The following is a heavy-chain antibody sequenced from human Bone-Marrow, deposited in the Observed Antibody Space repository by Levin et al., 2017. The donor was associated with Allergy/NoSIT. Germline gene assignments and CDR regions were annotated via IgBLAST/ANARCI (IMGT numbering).Heavy chain of an antibody. Sequence: ASVKVSCKASGYTFTSYGISWVRQAPGQGLEWMGWIGAYNGNTNYAQKLQGRVTMTTDTSTSTAYMELRSLRSDDTAVYYCARDIGGYSYGYRYYYGMDVWGQGTTVTVSS. J-gene: IGHJ6*02. CDR2: IGAYNGNT. CDR3: ARDIGGYSYGYRYYYGMDV. D-gene: IGHD5-18*01. V-gene: IGHV1-18*01. CDR1: GYTFTSYG.